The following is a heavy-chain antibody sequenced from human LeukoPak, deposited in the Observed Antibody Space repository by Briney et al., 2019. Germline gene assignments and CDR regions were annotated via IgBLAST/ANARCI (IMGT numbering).Heavy chain of an antibody. Sequence: GGSLRLSCAASGFTFSLYWMTWVRQPPGKELEWVADINPDGSQKYSVDSVKGRFTISRDNAKNSLFLQMNSLRAEDTAVYYCVRQMIRFWFDPWGQGTQVTVSS. CDR3: VRQMIRFWFDP. CDR2: INPDGSQK. V-gene: IGHV3-7*01. D-gene: IGHD3-16*01. J-gene: IGHJ5*02. CDR1: GFTFSLYW.